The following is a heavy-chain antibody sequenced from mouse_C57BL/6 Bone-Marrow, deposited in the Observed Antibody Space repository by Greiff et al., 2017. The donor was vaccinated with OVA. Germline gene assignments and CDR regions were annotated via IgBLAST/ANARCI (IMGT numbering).Heavy chain of an antibody. CDR1: EYEFPSHD. J-gene: IGHJ4*01. CDR2: INSDGGST. Sequence: EVQGVESGGGLVQPGESLKLSCESNEYEFPSHDMSWVRKTPEKRLELVAAINSDGGSTYYPDTMERRFIISRDNTKKTLYLQMSSLKSEDTAMYYCARGWLLRTSSMDYWGQGTSVTVSS. CDR3: ARGWLLRTSSMDY. D-gene: IGHD2-3*01. V-gene: IGHV5-2*01.